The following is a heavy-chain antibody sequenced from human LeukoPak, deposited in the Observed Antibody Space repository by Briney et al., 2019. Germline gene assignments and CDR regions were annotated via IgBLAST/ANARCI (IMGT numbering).Heavy chain of an antibody. J-gene: IGHJ4*02. D-gene: IGHD6-19*01. V-gene: IGHV1-69*05. Sequence: SVKVSCKASGGTFSSYAISRVRQAPGQGLEWMGGIIPIFGTANYAQKFQGRVTITTDESTSTAYMELSSLRSEDTAVYYCARLSRSGWYWDYFDYWGQGTLVTVSP. CDR3: ARLSRSGWYWDYFDY. CDR1: GGTFSSYA. CDR2: IIPIFGTA.